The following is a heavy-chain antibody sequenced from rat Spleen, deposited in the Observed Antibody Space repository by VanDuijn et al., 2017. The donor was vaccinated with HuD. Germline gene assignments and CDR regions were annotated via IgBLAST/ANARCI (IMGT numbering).Heavy chain of an antibody. CDR2: ISTSSGT. CDR3: GTSFYGYERFAY. CDR1: GFTFSDYG. D-gene: IGHD1-7*01. Sequence: EVQLVVSGGGLVQPGLSLILSCVASGFTFSDYGMTWIRKAPGTRLEWVAYISTSSGTIYHADTVKGLFTISRDNAKNTLYLQLSSLRSEDTALYYCGTSFYGYERFAYWGQGTLVTVSA. J-gene: IGHJ3*01. V-gene: IGHV5-34*01.